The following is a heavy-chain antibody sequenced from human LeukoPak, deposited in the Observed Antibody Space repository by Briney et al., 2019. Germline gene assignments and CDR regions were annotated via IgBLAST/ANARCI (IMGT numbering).Heavy chain of an antibody. CDR1: GFAFSTYS. D-gene: IGHD3-22*01. Sequence: PGGSLRLSCAASGFAFSTYSMNWVRLAPGKGLEWVSSISSISNYIYYADSVKGRFTISRDNAKNSLYLQMNSLRAEDTAVYYCARDPITMIVVIITDWFFDLWGRGTLVTVSS. V-gene: IGHV3-21*01. CDR2: ISSISNYI. J-gene: IGHJ2*01. CDR3: ARDPITMIVVIITDWFFDL.